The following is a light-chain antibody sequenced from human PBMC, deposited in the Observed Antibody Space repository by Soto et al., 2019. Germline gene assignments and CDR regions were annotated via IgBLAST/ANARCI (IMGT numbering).Light chain of an antibody. J-gene: IGKJ1*01. Sequence: EIVLTQSPGTLSLSPGERTTLSCRASQSVSSRDLAWYQQKPGQAPSLLIYDASSRATGIPDRFSGSGSGTEFTLTIGGLQSEDSAVYYCQQYQNLWTFGQGTKVDIK. V-gene: IGKV3-20*01. CDR2: DAS. CDR3: QQYQNLWT. CDR1: QSVSSRD.